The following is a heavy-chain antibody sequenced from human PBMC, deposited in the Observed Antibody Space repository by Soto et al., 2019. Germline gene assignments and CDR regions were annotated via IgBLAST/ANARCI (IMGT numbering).Heavy chain of an antibody. V-gene: IGHV1-69*01. CDR3: LSGGWAPRPIYYYYGMDG. J-gene: IGHJ6*02. CDR1: GGPFRSYA. D-gene: IGHD2-15*01. Sequence: QVQVVQSGAEVKEPGSSVKFSCTTIGGPFRSYAIRWVRQAPGQGLERRGAIIPLCHKTTYAQRFQDRVTITADGSTDTAYLELSSLRSEDTATYYWLSGGWAPRPIYYYYGMDGWRQGTTVTVSS. CDR2: IIPLCHKT.